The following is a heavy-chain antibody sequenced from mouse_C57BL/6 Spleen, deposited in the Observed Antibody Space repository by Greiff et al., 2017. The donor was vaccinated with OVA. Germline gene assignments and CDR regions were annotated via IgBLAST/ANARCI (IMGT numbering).Heavy chain of an antibody. CDR2: IDPSDSYT. V-gene: IGHV1-69*01. CDR3: ARVYDYSFAY. D-gene: IGHD2-4*01. J-gene: IGHJ3*01. Sequence: VKLQQPGAELVMPGASVKLSCKASGYTFTSYWMHWVKQRPGQGLEWIGEIDPSDSYTNYNQKFKGKSTLTVDKSSSTAYMQLSSLTSEDSAVYYCARVYDYSFAYWGQGTLVTVSA. CDR1: GYTFTSYW.